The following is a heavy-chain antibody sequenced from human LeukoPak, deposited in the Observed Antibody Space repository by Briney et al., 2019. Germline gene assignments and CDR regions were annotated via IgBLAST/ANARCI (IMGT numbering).Heavy chain of an antibody. Sequence: SETLSLTCAVYGGSFSGYYWSWIRQPPGKGLEWIGEINHSGSTNYNPSLKSRVTISVDTSKNQFSLKLSSVTAADTAVYYCARVLQLWLHDYWGQGTLVTVSS. D-gene: IGHD5-18*01. CDR1: GGSFSGYY. V-gene: IGHV4-34*01. J-gene: IGHJ4*02. CDR3: ARVLQLWLHDY. CDR2: INHSGST.